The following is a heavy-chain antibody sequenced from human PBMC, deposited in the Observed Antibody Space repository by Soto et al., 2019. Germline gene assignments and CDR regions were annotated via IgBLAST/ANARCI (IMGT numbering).Heavy chain of an antibody. CDR1: GFTFSSYG. J-gene: IGHJ5*02. CDR2: ISYDGSNK. D-gene: IGHD6-13*01. Sequence: QVQLVESGGGVVQPGRSLRLSCAASGFTFSSYGMHWVRQAPGKGLEWVAVISYDGSNKYYADSVKGRFTISRDNSKNTLYLQMNGLRAEDTAVYYCAKGTLAAAAQDWFAPWGQGTRVTVPP. V-gene: IGHV3-30*18. CDR3: AKGTLAAAAQDWFAP.